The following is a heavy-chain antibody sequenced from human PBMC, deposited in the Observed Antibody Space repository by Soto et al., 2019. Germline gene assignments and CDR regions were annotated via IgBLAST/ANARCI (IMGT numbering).Heavy chain of an antibody. V-gene: IGHV4-30-2*01. Sequence: TLSLTCAVSGGSISSTTHYSWGWIRQPPGQGLEWIGYIYDTGNTYYNPSLKSRVTISLDRSQNQFDLKMKSVTAADTAVYYCVRGSSGVWNYFDPWGQGIPVTVSS. CDR1: GGSISSTTHYS. J-gene: IGHJ5*02. D-gene: IGHD2-15*01. CDR3: VRGSSGVWNYFDP. CDR2: IYDTGNT.